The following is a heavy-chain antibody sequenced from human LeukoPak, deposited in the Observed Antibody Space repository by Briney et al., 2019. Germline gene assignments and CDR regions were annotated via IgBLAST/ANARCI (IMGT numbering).Heavy chain of an antibody. CDR1: GGSISSGGYY. Sequence: SQTLSLTCTVSGGSISSGGYYWSWLRQHPGKGLEGIGYIYYSGSTYYNPSLKSRVTISVDTSKNQFSLKLSSVTAADTAVYYCARDPIIAAAGKNYYYGMDVWGQGTTVTVSS. CDR2: IYYSGST. CDR3: ARDPIIAAAGKNYYYGMDV. J-gene: IGHJ6*02. V-gene: IGHV4-31*03. D-gene: IGHD6-13*01.